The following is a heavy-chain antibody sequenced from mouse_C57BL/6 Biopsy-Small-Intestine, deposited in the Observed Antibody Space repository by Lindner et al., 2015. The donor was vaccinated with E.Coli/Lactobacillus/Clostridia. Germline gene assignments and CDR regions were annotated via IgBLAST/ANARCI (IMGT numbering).Heavy chain of an antibody. J-gene: IGHJ2*01. Sequence: VQLQESGPELVKPGASVRISCKASGYSFTDYNMNWVKQSNGKSLEWIGGINPNYGTTSYNQKFKGKATLTVDQSSSTAYMQLNSLTSEDSAVYYCARRRGTPYYFDYWGQGTTLTVSS. CDR1: GYSFTDYN. CDR2: INPNYGTT. V-gene: IGHV1-39*01. CDR3: ARRRGTPYYFDY.